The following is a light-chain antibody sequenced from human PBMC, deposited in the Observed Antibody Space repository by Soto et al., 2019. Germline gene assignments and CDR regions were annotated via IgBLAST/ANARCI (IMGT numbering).Light chain of an antibody. V-gene: IGLV1-47*01. Sequence: QPVLSQPPSESGTPGQRVTMFCSGSSSNIGSNYVYWYQQLPGTAPKLLIYRNDQRPSGVPDRFSASKSGTSASLAISGLRSEDEADYYCAAWDASLSGPVFGGGTKLTVL. CDR2: RND. J-gene: IGLJ3*02. CDR3: AAWDASLSGPV. CDR1: SSNIGSNY.